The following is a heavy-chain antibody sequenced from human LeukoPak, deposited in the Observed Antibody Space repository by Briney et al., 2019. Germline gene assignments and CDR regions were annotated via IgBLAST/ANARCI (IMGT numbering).Heavy chain of an antibody. J-gene: IGHJ5*02. CDR1: GLFINSY. CDR2: IYPGDTT. D-gene: IGHD2-21*01. CDR3: AKLWGWTTHIAS. Sequence: GGSLRLSCTASGLFINSYMTWGRPAPEKLGPGVSIIYPGDTTYYTYSVKGRFTISSDNSNNTVYLQMNSLKIEDTAVYYCAKLWGWTTHIASWGQGTVVTVSS. V-gene: IGHV3-66*02.